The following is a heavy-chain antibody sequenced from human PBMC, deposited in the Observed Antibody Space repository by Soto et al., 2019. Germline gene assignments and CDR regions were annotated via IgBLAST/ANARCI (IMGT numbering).Heavy chain of an antibody. D-gene: IGHD6-19*01. CDR1: GFSFGSYW. Sequence: GGSLRLSCAASGFSFGSYWMDWVRQVPGKVLQWVANIKRDGSETYYEDSVRGRFIISRDNANKSLYLQMNSLRADDAAIYCCARGASPWLVGDYWCQGARVTVSP. V-gene: IGHV3-7*04. CDR2: IKRDGSET. CDR3: ARGASPWLVGDY. J-gene: IGHJ4*02.